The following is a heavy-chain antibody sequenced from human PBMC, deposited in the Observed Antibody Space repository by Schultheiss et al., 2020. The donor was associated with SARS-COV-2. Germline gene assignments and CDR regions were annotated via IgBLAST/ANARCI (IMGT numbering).Heavy chain of an antibody. CDR2: ISGSGGST. V-gene: IGHV3-23*01. CDR1: GFTFSSYA. CDR3: AKAQVIKSIAARRLFDY. J-gene: IGHJ4*02. Sequence: GGSLRLSCAASGFTFSSYAMSWVRQAPGKGLEWVSAISGSGGSTYYADSVKGRFTISRDNSKNTLYLQMNSLRAEDTAVYYCAKAQVIKSIAARRLFDYWGQGTLVTVSS. D-gene: IGHD6-6*01.